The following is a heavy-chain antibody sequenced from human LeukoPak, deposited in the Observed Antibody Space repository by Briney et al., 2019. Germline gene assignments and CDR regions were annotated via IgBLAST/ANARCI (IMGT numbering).Heavy chain of an antibody. J-gene: IGHJ4*01. D-gene: IGHD6-13*01. Sequence: GGSLRLSCAVSGFTFSSYWMNWVRQAPGKGLEWEASIKQDGGEKSYVDSVKGRFTISRGNAKNSLYLQMSSLRAEDTAVYYCARDGTAAGLYFDLWGQGTLVTVSS. CDR2: IKQDGGEK. CDR1: GFTFSSYW. CDR3: ARDGTAAGLYFDL. V-gene: IGHV3-7*01.